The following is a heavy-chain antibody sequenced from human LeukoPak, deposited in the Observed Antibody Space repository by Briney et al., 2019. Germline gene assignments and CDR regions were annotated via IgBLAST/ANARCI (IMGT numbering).Heavy chain of an antibody. D-gene: IGHD3-22*01. CDR2: ISYDGSNK. CDR3: AKPEDYYDSSGYPDY. Sequence: GRSLRLSCAASGFTFSSYGMHWVRQAPGKGLEWVAVISYDGSNKYYADSVKGRFTISRDNSKNTLYLQMNSLRAEDTAVYYCAKPEDYYDSSGYPDYWGQGTLVTVSS. CDR1: GFTFSSYG. V-gene: IGHV3-30*18. J-gene: IGHJ4*02.